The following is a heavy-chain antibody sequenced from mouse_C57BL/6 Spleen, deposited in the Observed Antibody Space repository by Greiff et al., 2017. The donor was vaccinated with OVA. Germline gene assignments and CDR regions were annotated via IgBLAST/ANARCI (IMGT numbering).Heavy chain of an antibody. V-gene: IGHV1-53*01. CDR3: ARTMLTGTGFDY. CDR2: INPSNGGT. Sequence: QVQLQQPGPELVKPGASVKLSCKASGYTFTSYWMHWVKQRPGQGLEWIGNINPSNGGTNYNEKFKSKATLTVDKSSSTAYMQLSSLTSEDSAVYYCARTMLTGTGFDYWGQGTTLTVSS. D-gene: IGHD4-1*01. J-gene: IGHJ2*01. CDR1: GYTFTSYW.